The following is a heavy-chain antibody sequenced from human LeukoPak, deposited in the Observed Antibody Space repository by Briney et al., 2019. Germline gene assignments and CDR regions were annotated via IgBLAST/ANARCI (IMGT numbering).Heavy chain of an antibody. Sequence: TASETLSLTCTVSGGSINTYYWSWIRQPPGKGMEWIGYIYYSGSTNYNPSLKSRVTISVDTSKNQFSLKLSSVTAADTAVYYCTRHHSKFWNYGMDVWGQGTTVTVSS. CDR2: IYYSGST. D-gene: IGHD3-3*01. CDR3: TRHHSKFWNYGMDV. V-gene: IGHV4-59*08. J-gene: IGHJ6*02. CDR1: GGSINTYY.